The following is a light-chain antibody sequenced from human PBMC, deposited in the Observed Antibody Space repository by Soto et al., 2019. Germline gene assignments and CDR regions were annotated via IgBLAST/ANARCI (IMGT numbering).Light chain of an antibody. CDR1: QSLLHRNGFNY. J-gene: IGKJ2*01. CDR3: MQALQTPYT. CDR2: VAS. V-gene: IGKV2-28*01. Sequence: DIVMTQSPLSLPVTPGEPASISCRSSQSLLHRNGFNYLDWYLQKPGQSPQLLIYVASDRTSGVPERFSGSGSGTDFNLKISRVEAEDVGVYYCMQALQTPYTFGQGTKLEI.